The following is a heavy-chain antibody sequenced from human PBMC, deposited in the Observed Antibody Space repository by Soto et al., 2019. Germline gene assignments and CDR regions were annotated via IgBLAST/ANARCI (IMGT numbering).Heavy chain of an antibody. CDR2: ISSSSSYI. D-gene: IGHD6-13*01. J-gene: IGHJ6*02. CDR1: GFTFSSYS. CDR3: ARVRRIAAAGSYYYYGMDV. Sequence: GGSLRLSCAASGFTFSSYSMNWVRQAPGKGLEWVSSISSSSSYIYYADSVKGRFTISRDNAKNSRYLQMNSLRAEDTAVYYCARVRRIAAAGSYYYYGMDVWGQGTTVTVSS. V-gene: IGHV3-21*01.